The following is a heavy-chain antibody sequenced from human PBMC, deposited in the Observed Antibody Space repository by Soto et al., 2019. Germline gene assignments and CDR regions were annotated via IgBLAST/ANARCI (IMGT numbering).Heavy chain of an antibody. CDR3: AGGGDT. D-gene: IGHD3-10*01. Sequence: SETLSLTCTVSGASVRSGGHYWSWIRQYPGQGLEWFGYIHNSESTSYNPSLESRVFISLDTSRNQFSLKLKSVTAADTAVYYCAGGGDTWSQGTLVTVSS. CDR2: IHNSEST. J-gene: IGHJ5*02. CDR1: GASVRSGGHY. V-gene: IGHV4-31*03.